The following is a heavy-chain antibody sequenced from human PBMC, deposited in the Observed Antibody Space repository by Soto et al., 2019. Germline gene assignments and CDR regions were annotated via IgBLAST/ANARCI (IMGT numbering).Heavy chain of an antibody. J-gene: IGHJ6*02. V-gene: IGHV2-26*01. CDR1: GFSLSNARMG. Sequence: QVTLKESGPVLVKPPETLTLTCTVSGFSLSNARMGVSWIRQPPGKALEWLAHIFSTDEKSYSTSLKSTLTISKDTSKCQVVLTKTNIDPVHTATYYCARLEYYYYGMDVWGQGTTVTVSS. CDR2: IFSTDEK. CDR3: ARLEYYYYGMDV.